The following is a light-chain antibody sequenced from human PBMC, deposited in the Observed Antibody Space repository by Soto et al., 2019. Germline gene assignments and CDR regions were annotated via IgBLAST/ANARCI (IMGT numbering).Light chain of an antibody. CDR1: GTLVYSDGDTY. CDR3: MQVSHWLPIT. J-gene: IGKJ5*01. V-gene: IGKV2-30*01. Sequence: ARMPLKPPSPPLPLARSAPISCPFSGTLVYSDGDTYLNWFQQRPGQSPRRLIYKVSNRDFGVPDRFSGSGSDTYFTLTISRVEAEDVGVYYCMQVSHWLPITFGQVTRLEIK. CDR2: KVS.